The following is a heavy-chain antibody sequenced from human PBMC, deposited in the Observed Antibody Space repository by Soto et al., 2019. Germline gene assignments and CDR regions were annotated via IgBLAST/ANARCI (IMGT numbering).Heavy chain of an antibody. CDR1: GESVIDYY. CDR3: AGSGYYGFVY. J-gene: IGHJ4*02. Sequence: SETLSLTCAVSGESVIDYYWSWIRQPPGKGLEWIGHIYYTGSTNYNPSLRSRVTMSQDTSKNQFSLKLASVTAADTAVYYCAGSGYYGFVYWGQGALVTVS. D-gene: IGHD3-22*01. CDR2: IYYTGST. V-gene: IGHV4-59*02.